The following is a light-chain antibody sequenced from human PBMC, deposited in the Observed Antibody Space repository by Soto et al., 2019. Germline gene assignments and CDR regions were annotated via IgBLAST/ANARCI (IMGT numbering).Light chain of an antibody. V-gene: IGKV1-39*01. Sequence: DIQMTHSPSSLSASVVERVTITFLASQSISRNLNWYQQKPGTAPKLLMFGASTLQSGVPSRFSGSGSGTDFTLTITSLQPEDFATYYCQKSYNTPRKFGQGTKVDIK. CDR1: QSISRN. CDR2: GAS. CDR3: QKSYNTPRK. J-gene: IGKJ1*01.